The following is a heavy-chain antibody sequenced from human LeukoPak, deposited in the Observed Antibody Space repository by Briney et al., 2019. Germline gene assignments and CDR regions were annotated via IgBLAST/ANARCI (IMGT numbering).Heavy chain of an antibody. CDR2: IIPILGIA. V-gene: IGHV1-69*04. D-gene: IGHD4-17*01. J-gene: IGHJ4*02. CDR1: GGTFSSYA. CDR3: ARKSYGDHSNFDY. Sequence: SVKVSCKASGGTFSSYAISWVRQAPGQGLEWMGRIIPILGIANYAQKFQGRVTITADKSTSTAYVELSSLRSEDTAVYYCARKSYGDHSNFDYWGQGTLVTVSS.